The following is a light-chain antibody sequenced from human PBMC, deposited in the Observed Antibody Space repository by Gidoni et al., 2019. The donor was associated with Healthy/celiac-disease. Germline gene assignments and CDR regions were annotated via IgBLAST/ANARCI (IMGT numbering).Light chain of an antibody. CDR3: SSYTSSSTPVV. CDR1: SSDVGGYNY. V-gene: IGLV2-14*01. CDR2: DVS. Sequence: SALTQPASVSGSPGKSITISCTGTSSDVGGYNYVSWYQQHPGKAPKLMIYDVSNRPSGVSNRFSGSKSGNTASLTISGLQAEDEADYYCSSYTSSSTPVVFGGGTKLTVL. J-gene: IGLJ2*01.